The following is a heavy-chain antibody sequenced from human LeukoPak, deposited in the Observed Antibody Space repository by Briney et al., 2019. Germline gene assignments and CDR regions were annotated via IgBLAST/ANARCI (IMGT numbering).Heavy chain of an antibody. V-gene: IGHV3-30*02. J-gene: IGHJ4*02. CDR2: IRYDGSNK. D-gene: IGHD4-17*01. CDR3: AKDGRWTTVTTNYFDY. CDR1: GFTFSSYG. Sequence: PGGSLRLSCAASGFTFSSYGMHWVRQAPGKGLEWVAFIRYDGSNKYYADSVKGRFTISRDNSKNTLYLQMNSLRAEDTAVYYCAKDGRWTTVTTNYFDYWGQGTLVTVSS.